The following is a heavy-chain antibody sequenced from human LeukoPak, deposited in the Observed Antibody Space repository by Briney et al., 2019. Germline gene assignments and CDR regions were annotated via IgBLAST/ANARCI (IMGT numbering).Heavy chain of an antibody. D-gene: IGHD6-6*01. Sequence: SETLSLTCTVSGGSISSGSYYWSWIRQPAGKGLEWVGRIYTSGSTNYNPSLKSRVTISVDTSKNQFSLRLSSVTAADTAVYYCAREYSSSSIYYYYYMDVWGKGTTVTVSS. J-gene: IGHJ6*03. CDR3: AREYSSSSIYYYYYMDV. CDR2: IYTSGST. V-gene: IGHV4-61*02. CDR1: GGSISSGSYY.